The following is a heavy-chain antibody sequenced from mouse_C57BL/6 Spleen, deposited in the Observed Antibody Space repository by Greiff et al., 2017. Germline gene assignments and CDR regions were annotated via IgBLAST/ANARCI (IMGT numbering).Heavy chain of an antibody. V-gene: IGHV1-55*01. CDR3: ASDDYDNWYFDV. D-gene: IGHD2-4*01. J-gene: IGHJ1*03. CDR1: GYTFTSYW. Sequence: QVQLQQPGAELVKPGASVKMSCKASGYTFTSYWITWVKQRPGQGLEWIGDIYPGSGSTNYNEKFKSKATLTVDTSSSTAYMQLSSLTSEDSAVYYCASDDYDNWYFDVWGTGTTVTVSS. CDR2: IYPGSGST.